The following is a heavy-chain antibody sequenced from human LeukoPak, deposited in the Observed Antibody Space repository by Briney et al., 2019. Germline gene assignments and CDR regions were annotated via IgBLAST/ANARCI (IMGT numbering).Heavy chain of an antibody. Sequence: GGSLRLSCAASGFTFSSYWMSWVRQAPGKGLEWVANIKQDGNEKYYVDSVKGRFTISRDNAKNSLYLQMDSLRAEDTAVYYCARASGSSTIPTKYWGQGALVTVSS. J-gene: IGHJ4*02. D-gene: IGHD3-9*01. CDR3: ARASGSSTIPTKY. CDR2: IKQDGNEK. V-gene: IGHV3-7*03. CDR1: GFTFSSYW.